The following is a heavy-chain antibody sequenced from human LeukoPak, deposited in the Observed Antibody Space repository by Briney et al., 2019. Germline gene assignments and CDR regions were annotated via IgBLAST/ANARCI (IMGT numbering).Heavy chain of an antibody. CDR2: IYPGDSDT. J-gene: IGHJ4*02. Sequence: GESLKISCEVSGYTFTTYWIAWVRQMPGKGLEWMGIIYPGDSDTRYCPSFQGQVTISADKSTTTASLQWSSLKASDTAIYYCARRSNYCDGGSCLLFDFWGQGTLVTVSS. CDR1: GYTFTTYW. CDR3: ARRSNYCDGGSCLLFDF. V-gene: IGHV5-51*01. D-gene: IGHD2-15*01.